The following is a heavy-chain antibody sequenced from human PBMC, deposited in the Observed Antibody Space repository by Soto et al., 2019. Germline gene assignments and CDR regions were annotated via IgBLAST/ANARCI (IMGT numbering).Heavy chain of an antibody. CDR2: ISWNSGSI. Sequence: EVQLVESGGGLVQPGRSLRLSCAASGFTFDDYAMHWVRQAPGKGLEWVSGISWNSGSIGYAASVKGRFTISRDNAKNFLCRQMNSLRAEDTDWHYCAKGGHDYCDLGDAFAIWGQGTMVTVS. CDR1: GFTFDDYA. CDR3: AKGGHDYCDLGDAFAI. D-gene: IGHD4-17*01. J-gene: IGHJ3*02. V-gene: IGHV3-9*01.